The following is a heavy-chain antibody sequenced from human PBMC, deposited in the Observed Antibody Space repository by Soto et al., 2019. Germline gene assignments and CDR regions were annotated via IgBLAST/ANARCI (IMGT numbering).Heavy chain of an antibody. CDR1: GDYISSGDYY. J-gene: IGHJ5*02. D-gene: IGHD6-6*01. Sequence: QVHLEESGPGLVKPSQTLSLTCTVSGDYISSGDYYWTWIRQSPGKGLEWMAYIYKSGTTYYNPSLRNRLFISIDRSTNRFSLQVTSVTAADTAFYYCARSLSASSGWFDPWGQGTLVTVSS. V-gene: IGHV4-30-4*01. CDR3: ARSLSASSGWFDP. CDR2: IYKSGTT.